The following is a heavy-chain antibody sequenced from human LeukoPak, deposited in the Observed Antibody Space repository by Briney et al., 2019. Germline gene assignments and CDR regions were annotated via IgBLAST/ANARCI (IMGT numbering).Heavy chain of an antibody. D-gene: IGHD2-15*01. CDR1: GFTFSSYG. J-gene: IGHJ4*02. V-gene: IGHV3-66*01. Sequence: GRSLRLSCAASGFTFSSYGMHWVRQAPGKGLEWVSVIYSGGSTYYADSVKGRFTISRDNSKNTLYLQMNSLRAEDTAVYYCARARCSGGSCYSGYWGQGTLVTVSS. CDR3: ARARCSGGSCYSGY. CDR2: IYSGGST.